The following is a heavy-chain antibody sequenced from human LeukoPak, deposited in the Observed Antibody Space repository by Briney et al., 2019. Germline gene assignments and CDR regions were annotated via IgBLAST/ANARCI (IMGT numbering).Heavy chain of an antibody. V-gene: IGHV4-39*07. CDR2: IYYSGST. J-gene: IGHJ6*03. CDR1: GGSISSSSYY. D-gene: IGHD6-6*01. CDR3: ARAVLSWPKIAARPYYYYYYMDV. Sequence: PSETLSLTCTVSGGSISSSSYYWGWIRQPPGKGLEWIGSIYYSGSTYYNPSLKSRVTISVDTSKNQFSLKLSSVTAADTAVYYCARAVLSWPKIAARPYYYYYYMDVWGKGTTVTVSS.